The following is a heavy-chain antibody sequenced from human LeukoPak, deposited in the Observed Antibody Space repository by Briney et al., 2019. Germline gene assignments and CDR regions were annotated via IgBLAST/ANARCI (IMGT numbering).Heavy chain of an antibody. V-gene: IGHV4-31*03. D-gene: IGHD3-10*01. Sequence: SETLSLTCIVSGGSISSGGYYWSWIRQHPGKGLEWIGYIYYSGSTYYNPSLKSRVTISVDTSKNQFSLKLSSVTAADTAVYYCARGSSMVRGVSNWFDPWGQGTLVTVSS. CDR1: GGSISSGGYY. J-gene: IGHJ5*02. CDR3: ARGSSMVRGVSNWFDP. CDR2: IYYSGST.